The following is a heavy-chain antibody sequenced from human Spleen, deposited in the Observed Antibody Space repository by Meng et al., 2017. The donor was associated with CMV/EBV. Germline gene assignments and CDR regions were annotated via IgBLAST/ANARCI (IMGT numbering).Heavy chain of an antibody. CDR3: VLIPYSSSSGMDV. CDR1: GFTFSSYW. D-gene: IGHD6-6*01. CDR2: INSDGSST. Sequence: GESLKISCAASGFTFSSYWMHWVRQAPGKGLVWVSRINSDGSSTSYADSVKGRFTISRDNAKNTLYLQMNSLRAEDTAVYYCVLIPYSSSSGMDVWGQGTTVTVSS. J-gene: IGHJ6*02. V-gene: IGHV3-74*01.